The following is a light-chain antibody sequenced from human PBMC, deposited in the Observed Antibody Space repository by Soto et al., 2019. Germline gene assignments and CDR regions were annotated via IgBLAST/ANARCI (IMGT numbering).Light chain of an antibody. J-gene: IGKJ3*01. CDR3: QQYDSYSPTQVT. V-gene: IGKV1-5*03. Sequence: DIQMTQSPSTLSASVGDRVTITCRASQSISSWLAWYQHKPGTAPKLLIYQASTLESGVPSRFSGSGSGTEFTLSISSLQPDDFATYYCQQYDSYSPTQVTFGPGTKVDVK. CDR1: QSISSW. CDR2: QAS.